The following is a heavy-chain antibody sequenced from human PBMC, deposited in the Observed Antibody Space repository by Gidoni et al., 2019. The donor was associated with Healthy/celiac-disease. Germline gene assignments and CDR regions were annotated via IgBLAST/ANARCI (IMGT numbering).Heavy chain of an antibody. J-gene: IGHJ3*02. CDR3: AGDTWIQLWDAFDI. Sequence: TNYNPSLKSRVTISVDTSKNQLSLKLSSVTAADTAVYYCAGDTWIQLWDAFDIWGQGTMVTVSS. CDR2: T. V-gene: IGHV4-61*02. D-gene: IGHD5-18*01.